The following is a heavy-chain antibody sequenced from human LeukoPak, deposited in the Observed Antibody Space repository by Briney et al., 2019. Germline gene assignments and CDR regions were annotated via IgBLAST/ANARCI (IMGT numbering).Heavy chain of an antibody. CDR1: SFSNYW. D-gene: IGHD5-24*01. J-gene: IGHJ4*02. CDR2: IYYSGST. V-gene: IGHV4-31*02. CDR3: ARDKFSNTKRDGSYYFDY. Sequence: SFSNYWMSWIRQHPGKGLEWIGYIYYSGSTYYNPSLKSRVTISVDTSKNQFSLKLSSVTAADTAVYYCARDKFSNTKRDGSYYFDYWGQGTLVTVSS.